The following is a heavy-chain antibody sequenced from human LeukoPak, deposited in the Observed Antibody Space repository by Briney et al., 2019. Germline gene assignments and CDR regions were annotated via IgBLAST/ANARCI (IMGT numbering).Heavy chain of an antibody. J-gene: IGHJ5*02. V-gene: IGHV4-61*02. CDR2: IYTSGST. D-gene: IGHD6-13*01. CDR1: GGSISSGRYY. Sequence: KASQTLSLTCTVSGGSISSGRYYWSWIRQPAGKGLEWIGRIYTSGSTNYNPSLKSRVTISVDTSKNQFSLKLSSVTAADTAVYYCARRRYSSSWSGGFDPWGQGTLVTVSS. CDR3: ARRRYSSSWSGGFDP.